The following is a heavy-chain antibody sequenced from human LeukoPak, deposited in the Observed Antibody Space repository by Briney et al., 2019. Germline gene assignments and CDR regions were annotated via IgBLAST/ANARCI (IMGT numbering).Heavy chain of an antibody. CDR2: INHSGNT. Sequence: PSETLSLTCGVYGGSFSGHYWTWIRQPPGKGLEWIGEINHSGNTNYNPSLKSRVTTSVDTSKNQVSLRLTSVTAADTAVYYCARGLIRYYSGSGTSGNFDYWGQGTLVTVSS. CDR1: GGSFSGHY. J-gene: IGHJ4*02. V-gene: IGHV4-34*01. CDR3: ARGLIRYYSGSGTSGNFDY. D-gene: IGHD3-10*01.